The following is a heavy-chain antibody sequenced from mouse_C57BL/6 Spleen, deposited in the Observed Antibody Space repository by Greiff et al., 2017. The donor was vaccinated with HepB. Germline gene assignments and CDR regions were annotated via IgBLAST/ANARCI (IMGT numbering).Heavy chain of an antibody. Sequence: VQLKESGAELVRPGASVKLSCTASGFNIKDDYMHWVKQRPEQGLEWIGWIDPENGDTEYASKFHGKATITADTSSNTAYLQLSSLTSEDTAVYYCTTGYYGSRDYYAMDYWGQGTSVTVSS. CDR3: TTGYYGSRDYYAMDY. V-gene: IGHV14-4*01. CDR1: GFNIKDDY. J-gene: IGHJ4*01. CDR2: IDPENGDT. D-gene: IGHD1-1*01.